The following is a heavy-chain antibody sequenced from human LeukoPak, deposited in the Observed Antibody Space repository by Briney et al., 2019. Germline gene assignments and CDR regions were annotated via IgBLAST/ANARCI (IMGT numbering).Heavy chain of an antibody. CDR1: GGSISSYY. D-gene: IGHD6-19*01. J-gene: IGHJ5*02. CDR3: ARDAEIEQWLVSDNWFDP. CDR2: IYTSGST. Sequence: PSETLSLTCTVSGGSISSYYWSWIRQPAGKGLEWIGRIYTSGSTNYNPSLKSRVTMSVDTSKNQFSLKLSSVTAADTAVYYCARDAEIEQWLVSDNWFDPWGQGTLVTVSS. V-gene: IGHV4-4*07.